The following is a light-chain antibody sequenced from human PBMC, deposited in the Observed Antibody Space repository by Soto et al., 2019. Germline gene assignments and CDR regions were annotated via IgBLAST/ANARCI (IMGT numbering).Light chain of an antibody. Sequence: DIQMTQSPSTLSGSVGDRVTITCRASQTISSWLAWYQQKPGKAPKLLIYDASSLERGVPSRFSGSGSGTEFTLTISSLQPDDFATYYCQQCNGYSRAFGQGTKVDI. CDR3: QQCNGYSRA. CDR2: DAS. J-gene: IGKJ1*01. V-gene: IGKV1-5*01. CDR1: QTISSW.